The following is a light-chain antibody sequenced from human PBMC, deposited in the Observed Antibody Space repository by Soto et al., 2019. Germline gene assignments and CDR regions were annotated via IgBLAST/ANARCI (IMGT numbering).Light chain of an antibody. Sequence: DVQMTESPASLASSVGDRCTIACRAGQPIADYLNWYQQKPGEAPKVLIFGASSLRSGVPSRFSGSGYGTDFTLTINNLQPEDFATYYCQQTHAVPLTFGQGTRLETK. V-gene: IGKV1-39*01. CDR1: QPIADY. CDR2: GAS. J-gene: IGKJ5*01. CDR3: QQTHAVPLT.